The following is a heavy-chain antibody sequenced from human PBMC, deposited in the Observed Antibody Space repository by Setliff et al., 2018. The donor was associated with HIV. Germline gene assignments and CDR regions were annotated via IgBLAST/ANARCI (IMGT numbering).Heavy chain of an antibody. Sequence: PSETLSLTCTVSGGSISSYYWTWLRQFPGKGLEWIGFIFYTGSTTYNPSLNSRVTISVDTSKNQFSLKLSSVTAADTAVYCCGRQVPVPGVAVTPIDYWGQGTLVTVSS. CDR1: GGSISSYY. D-gene: IGHD3-22*01. CDR2: IFYTGST. CDR3: GRQVPVPGVAVTPIDY. V-gene: IGHV4-59*08. J-gene: IGHJ4*02.